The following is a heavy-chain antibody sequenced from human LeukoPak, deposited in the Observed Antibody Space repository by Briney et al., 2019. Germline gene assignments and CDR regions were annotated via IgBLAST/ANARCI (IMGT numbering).Heavy chain of an antibody. CDR2: INHSVST. V-gene: IGHV4-38-2*02. J-gene: IGHJ6*03. CDR1: GYSISSGYY. CDR3: ARVKYYYDSSGYLVYYYYYYMDV. D-gene: IGHD3-22*01. Sequence: SQTLSLTCTVSGYSISSGYYWSWIRQPPGKGLEWIREINHSVSTNYNPSLKSRVTISVDTSKNQFSLKLSSVTAADTAVYYCARVKYYYDSSGYLVYYYYYYMDVWGKGTTVTVSS.